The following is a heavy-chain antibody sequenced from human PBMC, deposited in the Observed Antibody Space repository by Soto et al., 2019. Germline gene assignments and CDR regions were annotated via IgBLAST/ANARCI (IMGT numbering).Heavy chain of an antibody. CDR3: ARTRKYYYYGMDV. J-gene: IGHJ6*02. Sequence: ASVKVSCKASGYTFTGYYMHWVRQAPGQGLEWMGWINPNSGGTNYAQKFQGRVTMTRDTSISTAYMELSRLRSDDTAVYYCARTRKYYYYGMDVWGQGTTVTVS. CDR2: INPNSGGT. V-gene: IGHV1-2*02. CDR1: GYTFTGYY.